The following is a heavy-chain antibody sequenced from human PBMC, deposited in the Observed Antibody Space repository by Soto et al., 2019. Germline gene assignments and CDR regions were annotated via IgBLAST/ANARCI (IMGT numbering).Heavy chain of an antibody. CDR3: ARAYCSGGSCYSGDLFDY. J-gene: IGHJ4*02. CDR1: GFTFSSYS. CDR2: ISSSSTYI. D-gene: IGHD2-15*01. Sequence: GGSLRLSXAASGFTFSSYSLNWVRQAPGKGLEWVSSISSSSTYIYYADSLRGRFTISRDNAKKSLYLQMNSLRAEDTAVYYCARAYCSGGSCYSGDLFDYWGQGTLVTVSS. V-gene: IGHV3-21*01.